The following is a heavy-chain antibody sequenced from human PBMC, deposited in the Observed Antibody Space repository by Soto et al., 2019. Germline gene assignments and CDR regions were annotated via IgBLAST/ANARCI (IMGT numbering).Heavy chain of an antibody. Sequence: LRLSCAASGFTFSSFHMSWVRQAPGKGLEWVSRIKSDGSSTNYADSVKGRFTISRDNAKNTLYLQMNSLRAEDTAVYYCAREACSGGNCFYFGPDYWGQGTLVTVSS. CDR2: IKSDGSST. CDR1: GFTFSSFH. J-gene: IGHJ4*02. V-gene: IGHV3-74*01. CDR3: AREACSGGNCFYFGPDY. D-gene: IGHD2-15*01.